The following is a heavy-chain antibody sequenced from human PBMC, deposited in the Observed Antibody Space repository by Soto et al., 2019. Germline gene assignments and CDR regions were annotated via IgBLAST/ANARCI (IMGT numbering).Heavy chain of an antibody. CDR1: GFGVSNNY. CDR3: ARGGDSFGDGEYYSYGMDV. Sequence: EVQLVESGGGLVQPGGSLRLSCAASGFGVSNNYMSWVRQAPGKGLEWVSAINSGGNTYYADSVKGRFTISRDNSKNTVYLQMNSVGGEDTAVYCCARGGDSFGDGEYYSYGMDVWGQGTTVTVSS. J-gene: IGHJ6*02. CDR2: INSGGNT. D-gene: IGHD2-21*01. V-gene: IGHV3-66*01.